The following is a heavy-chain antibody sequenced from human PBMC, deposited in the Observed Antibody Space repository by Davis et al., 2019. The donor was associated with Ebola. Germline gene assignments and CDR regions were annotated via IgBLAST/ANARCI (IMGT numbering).Heavy chain of an antibody. Sequence: MPSEPLSLTCTVPGGSISSYYWSWIRQPPGKGLVWIGYFYYSGSTNYNPSLKSRVTISVDTSKNQFSLKVSSVTAADTAVYYCARGVGSYYYMDVWGKGTTVTVSS. CDR1: GGSISSYY. D-gene: IGHD3-16*01. V-gene: IGHV4-59*12. CDR3: ARGVGSYYYMDV. CDR2: FYYSGST. J-gene: IGHJ6*03.